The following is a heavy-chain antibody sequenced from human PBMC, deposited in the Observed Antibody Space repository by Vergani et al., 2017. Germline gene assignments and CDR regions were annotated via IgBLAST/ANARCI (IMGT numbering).Heavy chain of an antibody. J-gene: IGHJ4*02. CDR1: GGSISPYY. D-gene: IGHD6-6*01. CDR3: AREYSSSVGFLAD. Sequence: QVQLQVSVPGLLKPSETLSLTCIVSGGSISPYYWSWIRQPAGKGLVWIGRIYTSESTNYNPSLKSRVTMSVDTSKNQFSLKLSSVTAAETAVYYCAREYSSSVGFLADWGQGTLVTVSS. V-gene: IGHV4-4*07. CDR2: IYTSEST.